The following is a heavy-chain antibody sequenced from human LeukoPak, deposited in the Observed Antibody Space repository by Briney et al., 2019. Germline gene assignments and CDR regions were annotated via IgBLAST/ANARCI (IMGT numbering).Heavy chain of an antibody. CDR1: GGSFSGYY. CDR3: ARGVFYYGSGSYEDY. CDR2: INHSGST. D-gene: IGHD3-10*01. V-gene: IGHV4-34*01. Sequence: PSETLSLTCAVYGGSFSGYYWSWIRQPPGKGLEWIGEINHSGSTNYNPSLKSRVTISVDTSKNQFSLKLSSVTAADTAVYYCARGVFYYGSGSYEDYWGQGTLGTVSS. J-gene: IGHJ4*02.